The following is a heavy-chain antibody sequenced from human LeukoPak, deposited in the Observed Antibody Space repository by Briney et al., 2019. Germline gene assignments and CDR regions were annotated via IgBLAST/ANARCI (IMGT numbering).Heavy chain of an antibody. D-gene: IGHD6-13*01. CDR1: GFTVSSNY. CDR3: ANQLGSSSWILSAFDI. Sequence: SGGSLRLSCAASGFTVSSNYMSWVRQAPGKGLEWVSVIYSGGSTYYADSVKGRFTISRDNSKNTLYLQMNSLRAEDAAVYYCANQLGSSSWILSAFDIWGQGTMVTVSS. J-gene: IGHJ3*02. CDR2: IYSGGST. V-gene: IGHV3-53*01.